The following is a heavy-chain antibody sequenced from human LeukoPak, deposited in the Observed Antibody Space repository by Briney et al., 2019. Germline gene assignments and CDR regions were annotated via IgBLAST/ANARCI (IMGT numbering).Heavy chain of an antibody. CDR1: GGSISSYY. V-gene: IGHV4-59*08. CDR2: IYYSGST. D-gene: IGHD3-22*01. CDR3: ARRYYDSSGYFMPNHITNAFDI. Sequence: SETLSLTCTVSGGSISSYYWSWIRQPPGKGLEWIGYIYYSGSTNYNPSLKSRVTISVDTSKNQFSLKLSSVTAADTAVYYCARRYYDSSGYFMPNHITNAFDIWGQGTMVTVSS. J-gene: IGHJ3*02.